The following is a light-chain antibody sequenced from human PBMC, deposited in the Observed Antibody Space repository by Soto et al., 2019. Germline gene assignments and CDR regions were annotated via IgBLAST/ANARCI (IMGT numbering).Light chain of an antibody. J-gene: IGLJ1*01. CDR3: CSYAASSNFV. CDR2: EGT. CDR1: SSDVGSYNL. Sequence: QSVLTQPASVSGSPGQSITISCAGTSSDVGSYNLVSWYQQHPGQAPKLMIYEGTKRPSGVSNRFSGSKSGNTASLTISGLQAEDEADYYCCSYAASSNFVFGNRTKVTV. V-gene: IGLV2-23*03.